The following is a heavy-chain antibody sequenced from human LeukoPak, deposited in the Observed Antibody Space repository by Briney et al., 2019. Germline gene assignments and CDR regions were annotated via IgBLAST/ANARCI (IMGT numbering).Heavy chain of an antibody. CDR3: ARDDNCSGGSCERVDY. CDR2: INPNSGGT. J-gene: IGHJ4*02. CDR1: GYTFTGYY. V-gene: IGHV1-2*06. D-gene: IGHD2-15*01. Sequence: ASVKVSCKASGYTFTGYYMHWVRQAPGQGLEWMGRINPNSGGTNYAQKFQGRVTMTRDMSISTAYMELSRLRSDDTAVYYCARDDNCSGGSCERVDYWGQGTLVTVSS.